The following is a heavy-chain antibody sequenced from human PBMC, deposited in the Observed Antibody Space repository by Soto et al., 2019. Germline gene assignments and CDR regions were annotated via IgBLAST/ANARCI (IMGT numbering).Heavy chain of an antibody. D-gene: IGHD6-13*01. CDR1: GFTFSIYA. Sequence: EVQLLESGGGLVQPGGSRRLSCAAAGFTFSIYAMRWVRQAPGKGLGWVSAISGSGGSTYYADSVKGRFTISRDNSKNTLYLQMNSLRADDTAVYYCAKATRGGAATLIRDYWGQGTLVTVSS. J-gene: IGHJ4*02. CDR2: ISGSGGST. V-gene: IGHV3-23*01. CDR3: AKATRGGAATLIRDY.